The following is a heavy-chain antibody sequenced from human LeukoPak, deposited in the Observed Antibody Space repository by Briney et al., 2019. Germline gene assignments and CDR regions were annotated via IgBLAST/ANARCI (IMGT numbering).Heavy chain of an antibody. D-gene: IGHD6-6*01. CDR2: ISPGSSTI. V-gene: IGHV3-48*01. CDR1: GFTFSTYS. J-gene: IGHJ4*02. Sequence: PGGSLRLSCAASGFTFSTYSMNWVRQAPGKGLEWISHISPGSSTIYYAGSVKGRFTISRDNAKHSLYLQMNSLSAEDTAIYYCARAALFSSSSFDYWGQGTLVTVSS. CDR3: ARAALFSSSSFDY.